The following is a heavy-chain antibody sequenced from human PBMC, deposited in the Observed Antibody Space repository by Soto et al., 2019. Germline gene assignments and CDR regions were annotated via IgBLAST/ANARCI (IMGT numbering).Heavy chain of an antibody. Sequence: QVQLVQSGAEVKKPGSSVKVSCKASGGTFSSYAISWVRQAPGQGLEWMGGIIPIFGTANYAQKFQGRVTISADECTSTAYMEMNSLRSEDTAVYYCARIHPDFWSGYFEYWGQGALVTVSS. J-gene: IGHJ4*02. D-gene: IGHD3-3*01. CDR1: GGTFSSYA. V-gene: IGHV1-69*12. CDR3: ARIHPDFWSGYFEY. CDR2: IIPIFGTA.